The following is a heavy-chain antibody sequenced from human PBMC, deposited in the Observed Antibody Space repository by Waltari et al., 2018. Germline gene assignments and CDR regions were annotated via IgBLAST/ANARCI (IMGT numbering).Heavy chain of an antibody. CDR2: SGGSGGST. CDR3: DNGYDYVWGSYRPCPLEY. CDR1: GGSFSGSY. V-gene: IGHV3-23*01. Sequence: VQLQQWGAGLLKPSGTLSLTCAVYGGSFSGSYWSWIRQTAGEGLEGVSASGGSGGSTYYEDSVKGRVTITRDKSKNTLYLQMNILRAEDTAVYYCDNGYDYVWGSYRPCPLEYWGQGTLVTVSS. D-gene: IGHD3-16*02. J-gene: IGHJ4*02.